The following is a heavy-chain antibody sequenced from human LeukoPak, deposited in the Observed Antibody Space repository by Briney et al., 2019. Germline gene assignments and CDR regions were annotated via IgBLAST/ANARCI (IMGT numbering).Heavy chain of an antibody. V-gene: IGHV1-46*01. Sequence: ASVKVSCKASGYTFTSYYMHWVRQAPGQGLEWMGIIDPSGVSTSYAQKFQGRVTMTRDTSTSTVYMELSSLRSEDTAVYYCAREWIQLGFDYWGQGTLVTVSS. CDR2: IDPSGVST. J-gene: IGHJ4*02. D-gene: IGHD5-18*01. CDR1: GYTFTSYY. CDR3: AREWIQLGFDY.